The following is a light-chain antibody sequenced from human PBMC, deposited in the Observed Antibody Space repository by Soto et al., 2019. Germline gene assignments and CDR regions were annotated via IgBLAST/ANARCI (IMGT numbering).Light chain of an antibody. J-gene: IGKJ5*01. V-gene: IGKV3-20*01. CDR3: QQYGSSEII. Sequence: ETVLTQSPGTLSLCPGDRATPFCGTRQSLPNPYIAWYQQKPGQAPRLLIYDISSRATGIPDRFSGSVSGTDFTLTITRLEPEDFAVFYCQQYGSSEIIFGQGTRLEIK. CDR2: DIS. CDR1: QSLPNPY.